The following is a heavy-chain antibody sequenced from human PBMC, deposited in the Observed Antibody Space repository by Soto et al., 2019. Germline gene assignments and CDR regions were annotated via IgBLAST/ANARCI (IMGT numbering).Heavy chain of an antibody. CDR1: GRTFSSYA. Sequence: SVKVSCKASGRTFSSYAIIWVRQAPGQGLEWMGGIIPIFGTANYAQKFQGRVTITADESTSTAYMELSSLRSEDTAVYYCARAHHHSGYDYYWGQGTLVTVSS. CDR3: ARAHHHSGYDYY. D-gene: IGHD5-12*01. J-gene: IGHJ4*02. CDR2: IIPIFGTA. V-gene: IGHV1-69*13.